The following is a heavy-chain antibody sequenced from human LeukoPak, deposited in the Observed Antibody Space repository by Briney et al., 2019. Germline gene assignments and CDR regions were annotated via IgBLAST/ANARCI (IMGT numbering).Heavy chain of an antibody. CDR1: GFTFSSYA. Sequence: GGSLRLSSAVSGFTFSSYAMHWDRQAPGKGLEWVAVISYDGTNKYYADSVKGRFTISRDNSKNTLFLQMNSLRAEDTAVYYCARERLRGVPGYYYYVMDVWGQGTTVTVSS. J-gene: IGHJ6*02. V-gene: IGHV3-30*04. CDR2: ISYDGTNK. CDR3: ARERLRGVPGYYYYVMDV. D-gene: IGHD3-10*01.